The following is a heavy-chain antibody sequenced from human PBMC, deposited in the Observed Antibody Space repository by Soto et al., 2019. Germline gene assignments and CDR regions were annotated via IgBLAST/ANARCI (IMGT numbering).Heavy chain of an antibody. Sequence: QVQLVQSGPEVKKPGSSVKVSCEASGGTFSNFAVNWVRQAPGQGLEWVGGIIPLFNVAKYAQKFECRVTIVAADYTRTAYIGLSSLKSDATAVYYCAASGREVLGYGYKGTEGLDLWGQGTMVTFSS. CDR2: IIPLFNVA. J-gene: IGHJ3*01. D-gene: IGHD5-12*01. V-gene: IGHV1-69*01. CDR3: AASGREVLGYGYKGTEGLDL. CDR1: GGTFSNFA.